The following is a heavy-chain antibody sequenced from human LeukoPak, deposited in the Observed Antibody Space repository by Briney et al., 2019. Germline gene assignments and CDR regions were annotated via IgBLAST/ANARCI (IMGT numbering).Heavy chain of an antibody. D-gene: IGHD5-24*01. Sequence: PSETLSLTCIVSGGSIGPNYCSWIRQPPGKGLEWIGYIHYTGRTNYNPSLKSRVTVSVDTSKNQFSLKLNSVTAADTAVYYCMRGGSGSNPDYWGQGTLVTVSS. CDR2: IHYTGRT. CDR1: GGSIGPNY. CDR3: MRGGSGSNPDY. J-gene: IGHJ4*02. V-gene: IGHV4-59*01.